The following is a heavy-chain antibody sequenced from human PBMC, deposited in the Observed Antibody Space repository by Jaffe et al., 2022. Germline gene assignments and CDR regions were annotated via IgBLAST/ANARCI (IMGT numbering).Heavy chain of an antibody. V-gene: IGHV3-48*01. J-gene: IGHJ4*02. D-gene: IGHD6-19*01. Sequence: EVQLVESGGGLVQPGGSLRLSCAASGFTFSSYSMNWVRQAPGKGLEWVSYISSSSSTIYYADSVKGRFTISRDNAKNSLYLQMNSLRAEDTAVYYCARVTPHPIPYSSGWHGGDYWGQGTLVTVSS. CDR3: ARVTPHPIPYSSGWHGGDY. CDR2: ISSSSSTI. CDR1: GFTFSSYS.